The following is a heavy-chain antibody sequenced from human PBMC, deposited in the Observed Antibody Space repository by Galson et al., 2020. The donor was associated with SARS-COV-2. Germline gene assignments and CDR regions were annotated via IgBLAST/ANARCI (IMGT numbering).Heavy chain of an antibody. CDR2: IYYSGST. CDR3: ARDIWGRCFDNDGLAV. V-gene: IGHV4-59*01. Sequence: SETLSLTCTVSGGSISRYYWSWIRQPPGKGLEWIGYIYYSGSTSYNPSLKGRVTISVDMSKYQFSLQLTSVTAADTAVYYCARDIWGRCFDNDGLAVWGQGTTFTVSS. D-gene: IGHD7-27*01. CDR1: GGSISRYY. J-gene: IGHJ6*02.